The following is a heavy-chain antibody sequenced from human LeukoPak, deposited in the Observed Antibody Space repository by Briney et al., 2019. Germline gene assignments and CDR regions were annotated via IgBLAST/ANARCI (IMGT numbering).Heavy chain of an antibody. Sequence: SETLSLTCTVSGGSISNYYWSWIRQPAGKGLEWIGRIYTSGSTNYNPSLKSRVTMSVDTSKNQFSLKLSSVTAADTAVYYCARGPRSSDWYSVDYWGRGTLVTVSS. D-gene: IGHD6-19*01. V-gene: IGHV4-4*07. J-gene: IGHJ4*02. CDR1: GGSISNYY. CDR3: ARGPRSSDWYSVDY. CDR2: IYTSGST.